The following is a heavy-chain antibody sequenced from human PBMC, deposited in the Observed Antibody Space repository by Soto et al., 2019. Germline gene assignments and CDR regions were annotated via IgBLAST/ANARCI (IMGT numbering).Heavy chain of an antibody. J-gene: IGHJ6*02. CDR1: GYTFTSYG. CDR2: ISAYNGNT. V-gene: IGHV1-18*04. Sequence: ASVKVSCKASGYTFTSYGISWVRQAPGQGLEWMGWISAYNGNTNYAQKLQGRVTMTTDTSTSTAYMELRSLRSDDTAVYYCARGGGGWIPQYYYYYYGMDVWGQGTTVTVSS. CDR3: ARGGGGWIPQYYYYYYGMDV. D-gene: IGHD6-19*01.